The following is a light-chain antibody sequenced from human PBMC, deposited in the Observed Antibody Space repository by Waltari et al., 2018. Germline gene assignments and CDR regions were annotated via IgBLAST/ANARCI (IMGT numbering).Light chain of an antibody. CDR2: AAS. J-gene: IGKJ2*01. V-gene: IGKV1-9*01. CDR1: QGISSY. CDR3: QQLNTYPQT. Sequence: IQLTQSPSSLSASVGHRVTIPGRASQGISSYLAWYQHKPGKAPKLLIFAASIWQSGVPSRFSGSGSGTDFTLTISSLQPEDFATYYCQQLNTYPQTFGQGTKLEIK.